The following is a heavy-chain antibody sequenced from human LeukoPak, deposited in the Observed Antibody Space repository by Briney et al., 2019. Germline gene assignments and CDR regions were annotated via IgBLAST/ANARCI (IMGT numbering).Heavy chain of an antibody. CDR3: ARDGITPDYFYY. J-gene: IGHJ4*02. D-gene: IGHD1-14*01. CDR1: GGSISSSSYY. Sequence: SETLSLTCTVSGGSISSSSYYWGWIRQPPGKGLEWIGSIYYSGSTYYNPSLKSRVTISVDTSKNQFSLQLSSVTPEDTAVYYCARDGITPDYFYYWGQGILVTVSS. V-gene: IGHV4-39*07. CDR2: IYYSGST.